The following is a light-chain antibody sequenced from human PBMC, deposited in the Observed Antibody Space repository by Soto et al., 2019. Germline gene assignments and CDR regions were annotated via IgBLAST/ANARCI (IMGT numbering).Light chain of an antibody. CDR2: KIS. CDR1: QSLVHSDGNTY. Sequence: DVVMTQSPLSLPVTFGQPASISCRTSQSLVHSDGNTYLNWFHQRPGQSPRRLIYKISNRDSGVPDRFSGSGLGTDFTLKSSSVEAEEVVGVYFCLQATYWPQTFSQGTKRDIK. V-gene: IGKV2-30*02. J-gene: IGKJ2*01. CDR3: LQATYWPQT.